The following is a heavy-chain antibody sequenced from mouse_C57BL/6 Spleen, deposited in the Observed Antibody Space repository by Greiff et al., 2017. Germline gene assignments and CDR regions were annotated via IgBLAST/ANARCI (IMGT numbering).Heavy chain of an antibody. CDR1: GYTFTDYE. V-gene: IGHV1-15*01. CDR2: IDPETGGT. Sequence: QVQLQQSGAELVRPGASVTLSCKASGYTFTDYEMHWVKQTPVHGLEWIGAIDPETGGTAYNQKFKGKAILTADKSSSTAYMELRSLTAEDSAVYYGTSPLWFAYWGQGTLVTVSA. J-gene: IGHJ3*01. CDR3: TSPLWFAY.